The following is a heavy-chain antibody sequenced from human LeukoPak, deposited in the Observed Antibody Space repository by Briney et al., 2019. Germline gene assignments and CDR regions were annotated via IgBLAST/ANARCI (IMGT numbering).Heavy chain of an antibody. Sequence: ASVKVSCKASGYTFTGYYMHWVRQAPGQGLEWMGWINPNSGGTNYAQRFQGRVTMTRDTSISTAYMELSRLRSDDTAVYYCARELGEYYYDSSGIGYWGQGTLVTVSS. CDR2: INPNSGGT. J-gene: IGHJ4*02. CDR3: ARELGEYYYDSSGIGY. D-gene: IGHD3-22*01. CDR1: GYTFTGYY. V-gene: IGHV1-2*02.